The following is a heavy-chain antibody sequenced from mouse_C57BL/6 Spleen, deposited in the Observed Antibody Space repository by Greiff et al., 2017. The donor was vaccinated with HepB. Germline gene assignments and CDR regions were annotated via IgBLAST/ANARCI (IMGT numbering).Heavy chain of an antibody. CDR2: IYPGDGDT. Sequence: QVQLQQSGPELVKPGASVKISCKASGYAFSSSWMNWVKQRPGKGLEWIGRIYPGDGDTNYNGKFKGKATLTADKSSSTAYMQLSSLTSEDSAVYFCAREGLGQDWYFDVWGTGTTVTVSS. CDR3: AREGLGQDWYFDV. V-gene: IGHV1-82*01. J-gene: IGHJ1*03. D-gene: IGHD3-3*01. CDR1: GYAFSSSW.